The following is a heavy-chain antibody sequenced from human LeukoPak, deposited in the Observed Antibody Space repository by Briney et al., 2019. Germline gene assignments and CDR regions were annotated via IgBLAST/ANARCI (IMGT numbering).Heavy chain of an antibody. CDR3: AKDVSRSFGYYGMDV. D-gene: IGHD1-26*01. V-gene: IGHV3-23*01. CDR2: ISGSGGST. Sequence: GGSLRLSCAASGFTFSSYAMSWVRQAPGKGLEWVSAISGSGGSTYYADSVKGRFTISRDNSKNTLYLQMNSLRAEDTAVYYCAKDVSRSFGYYGMDVWGQGTTVTVSS. J-gene: IGHJ6*02. CDR1: GFTFSSYA.